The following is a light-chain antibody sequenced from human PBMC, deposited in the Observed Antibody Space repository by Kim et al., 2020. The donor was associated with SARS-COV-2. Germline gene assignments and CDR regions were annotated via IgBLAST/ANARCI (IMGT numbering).Light chain of an antibody. V-gene: IGLV3-1*01. CDR3: QAWDSSTVV. CDR1: KLGDKY. J-gene: IGLJ2*01. Sequence: LSPEQTASITCSGDKLGDKYACWYQQKPCQSPVLVIYQDSKRPSGIPERFSGSNSGNTATLTISGTQAMDEADYYCQAWDSSTVVFGGGTQLTVL. CDR2: QDS.